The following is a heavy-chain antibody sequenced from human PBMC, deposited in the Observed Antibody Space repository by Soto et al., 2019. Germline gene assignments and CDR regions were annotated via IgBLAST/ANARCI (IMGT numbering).Heavy chain of an antibody. CDR1: GFTFSTYA. J-gene: IGHJ4*02. CDR3: AKSHTGINSDNDY. Sequence: GGSLRLSCAASGFTFSTYAMNWVRQAAGKGLEWVSTISGSGGNTYYADSVKGRFTISRDSLRAEDTALYYCAKSHTGINSDNDYRGRGTLVTVSS. D-gene: IGHD2-2*02. V-gene: IGHV3-23*01. CDR2: ISGSGGNT.